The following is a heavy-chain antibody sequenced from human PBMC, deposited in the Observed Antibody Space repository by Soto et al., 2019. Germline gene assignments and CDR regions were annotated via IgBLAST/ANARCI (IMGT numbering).Heavy chain of an antibody. Sequence: NPSETLSLTCAVSGGSISSGGYSWSWIRQPPGQGLVWIGYIYHSGSTYYNPSLKSRVTISVDRSKNQFSLKLSSVTAADTAVYYCARGGYDFCSGYWYNWFGPWGQGTLVTVSS. CDR3: ARGGYDFCSGYWYNWFGP. J-gene: IGHJ5*02. V-gene: IGHV4-30-2*01. CDR2: IYHSGST. D-gene: IGHD3-3*01. CDR1: GGSISSGGYS.